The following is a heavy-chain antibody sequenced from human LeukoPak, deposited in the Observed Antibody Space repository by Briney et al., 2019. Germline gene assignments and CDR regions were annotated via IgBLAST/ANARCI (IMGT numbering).Heavy chain of an antibody. V-gene: IGHV3-23*01. CDR3: AKDKRAGETYYYDSSGYYADAFDI. J-gene: IGHJ3*02. CDR2: ISGSGGST. D-gene: IGHD3-22*01. Sequence: GGSLRLSCAASGSTFSSYAMSWVRQAPGKGLEWVSAISGSGGSTYYADSVKGRFTISRDNSKNTLYLQMNSLRAEDTAVYYCAKDKRAGETYYYDSSGYYADAFDIWGQGTMVTVSS. CDR1: GSTFSSYA.